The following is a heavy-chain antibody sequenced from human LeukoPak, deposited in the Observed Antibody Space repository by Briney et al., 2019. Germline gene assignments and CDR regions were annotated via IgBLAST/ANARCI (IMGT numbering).Heavy chain of an antibody. Sequence: SETLSLTCAVYGGSFSGYYWSWIRQPPGKGLEWIGEIDHSGSTNYNPSLKSRATISTDTSKNQFSLRLSSVTAADTAVYYCARGNILTGYCFDFWGQGALVTVSS. V-gene: IGHV4-34*01. CDR2: IDHSGST. J-gene: IGHJ4*02. CDR1: GGSFSGYY. D-gene: IGHD3-9*01. CDR3: ARGNILTGYCFDF.